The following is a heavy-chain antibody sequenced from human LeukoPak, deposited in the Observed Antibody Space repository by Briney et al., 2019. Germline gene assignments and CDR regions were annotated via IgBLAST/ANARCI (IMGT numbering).Heavy chain of an antibody. CDR2: IYYSGGT. Sequence: PSETLSLTCTLSGGSISSRYWSWIRQPPAKGLEWIGSIYYSGGTNYNPSLQSRVTISVDTSKIQFSLKLTSVTAADTAVYYCARWQYTISSGWFDPWGQGTLVTVSS. CDR1: GGSISSRY. V-gene: IGHV4-59*08. J-gene: IGHJ5*02. D-gene: IGHD6-6*01. CDR3: ARWQYTISSGWFDP.